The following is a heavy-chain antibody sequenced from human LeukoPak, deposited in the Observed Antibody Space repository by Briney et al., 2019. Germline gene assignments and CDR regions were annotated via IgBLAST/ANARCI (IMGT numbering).Heavy chain of an antibody. V-gene: IGHV4-39*01. CDR3: ARRVAGTRGIDY. J-gene: IGHJ4*02. CDR2: IYYSGST. Sequence: SETLSLTCTVSGGSISGSSYYWGWIRQPPGKGLEWIGSIYYSGSTYYNPSLKSRVTISVDTSKNQFSLKLNSVTATDTAVYYCARRVAGTRGIDYWGQGTLVTVSS. CDR1: GGSISGSSYY. D-gene: IGHD6-19*01.